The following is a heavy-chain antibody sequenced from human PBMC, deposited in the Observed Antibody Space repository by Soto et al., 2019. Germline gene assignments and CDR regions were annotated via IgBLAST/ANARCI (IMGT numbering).Heavy chain of an antibody. Sequence: QITLKESGPTLVKPTQTLTLTCTLSGFSLSTSGEGVGWIRQPPGKTLEWLALIYWNDDKRYNPSLKSRLTVTKDTTKNQVVLTLTNMDPVDTATYHWAHELGYFGPRGVWGQGTLVTVSS. V-gene: IGHV2-5*01. J-gene: IGHJ4*02. CDR1: GFSLSTSGEG. D-gene: IGHD3-22*01. CDR2: IYWNDDK. CDR3: AHELGYFGPRGV.